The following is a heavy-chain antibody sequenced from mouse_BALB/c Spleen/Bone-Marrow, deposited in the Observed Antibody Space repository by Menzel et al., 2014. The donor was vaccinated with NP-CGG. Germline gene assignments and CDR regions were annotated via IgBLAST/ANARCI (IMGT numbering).Heavy chain of an antibody. V-gene: IGHV4-1*02. CDR1: GVDFSRYW. J-gene: IGHJ4*01. CDR2: INPDSSTI. CDR3: ARNAYYAMDY. Sequence: EADGVDFSRYWMSWVRQAPGKGLEWIGEINPDSSTINYTPSLKDKFIISRDNAKNTLYLQMSKVRSEDTALYYCARNAYYAMDYWGQGTSVTVSS.